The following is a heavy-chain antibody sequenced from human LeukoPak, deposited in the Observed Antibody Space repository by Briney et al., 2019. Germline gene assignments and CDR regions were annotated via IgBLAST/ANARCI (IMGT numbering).Heavy chain of an antibody. CDR3: AKDIAPRRWTWSGYGY. V-gene: IGHV3-9*03. Sequence: GGSLRLSCAASGFTFDDYAMHWVRQAPGKGLEWVSGISWNSGSIGYADSVKGRFTISRDNAKNSLYLQMNSLRAEDMALYYCAKDIAPRRWTWSGYGYWGQGTLVTVSS. J-gene: IGHJ4*02. CDR2: ISWNSGSI. CDR1: GFTFDDYA. D-gene: IGHD3-3*01.